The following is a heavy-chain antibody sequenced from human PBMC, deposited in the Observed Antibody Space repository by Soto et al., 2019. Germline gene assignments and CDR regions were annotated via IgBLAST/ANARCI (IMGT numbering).Heavy chain of an antibody. J-gene: IGHJ3*02. CDR2: IWYDGSNK. D-gene: IGHD6-19*01. Sequence: GGSLRLSCAASGFTFSSYGMHWVRQAPGKGLEWVAVIWYDGSNKYYADSVKGRYTISRDDSKNTVYLQMNSLGAEDTAVYYYTRDPLIAVAAYDAFDIWGQGTSVTVSS. V-gene: IGHV3-33*01. CDR3: TRDPLIAVAAYDAFDI. CDR1: GFTFSSYG.